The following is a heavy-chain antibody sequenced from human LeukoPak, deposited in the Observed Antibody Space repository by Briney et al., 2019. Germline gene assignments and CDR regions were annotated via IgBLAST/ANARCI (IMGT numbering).Heavy chain of an antibody. J-gene: IGHJ4*02. CDR1: GFTFSSYC. D-gene: IGHD2-15*01. V-gene: IGHV3-21*01. CDR2: NSSRSSYI. CDR3: ARVYCSGGSCRKLDY. Sequence: PGGSLRLSCASSGFTFSSYCMNWVRQPPGKGLEWVTYNSSRSSYIYYADSVKGRFNIYRDNGKNSLYLEMNSLRAEDTAVYYCARVYCSGGSCRKLDYWGQGTLVTVSS.